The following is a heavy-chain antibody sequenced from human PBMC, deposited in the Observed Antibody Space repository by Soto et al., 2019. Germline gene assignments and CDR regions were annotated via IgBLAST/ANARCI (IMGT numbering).Heavy chain of an antibody. J-gene: IGHJ4*02. V-gene: IGHV1-18*01. Sequence: QVQLVQSGAEVKKPGASVKVSCKASGYTFTSYGITWVRQAPGKGLGGMGWISAYNGNTNYAQKLQGRVTMTTDTSTSTAYMELRSLRSDDTAVYYCARVPYYYDSSGDPSFDYWGQGTLVTVSS. CDR3: ARVPYYYDSSGDPSFDY. CDR2: ISAYNGNT. CDR1: GYTFTSYG. D-gene: IGHD3-22*01.